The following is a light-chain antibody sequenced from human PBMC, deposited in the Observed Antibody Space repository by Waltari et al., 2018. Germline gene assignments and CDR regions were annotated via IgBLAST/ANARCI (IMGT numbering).Light chain of an antibody. V-gene: IGLV3-25*03. CDR2: KAT. J-gene: IGLJ2*01. CDR3: QSADSSNTYVL. CDR1: ALPKQF. Sequence: SYELTQPPSVSVSPGQTARITCPGDALPKQFAFWYQRKPGQAPVLVIYKATGRPSGIPEGLSGSNSGTTVTLTISGVQAEDEADYYCQSADSSNTYVLFGGGTQLTVL.